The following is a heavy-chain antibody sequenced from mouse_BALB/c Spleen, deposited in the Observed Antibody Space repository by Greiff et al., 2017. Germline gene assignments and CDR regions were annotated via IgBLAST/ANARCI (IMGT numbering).Heavy chain of an antibody. CDR2: IYPGDGDT. CDR1: GYTFTSYW. CDR3: ARHPGGDY. V-gene: IGHV1-87*01. Sequence: QVQLQQSGAELARPGASVKLSCKASGYTFTSYWMQWVKQRPGQGLEWIGAIYPGDGDTRYTQKFKGKATLTADKSSSTAYMQLSSLASEDSAVYYCARHPGGDYWGQGTSVTVSS. J-gene: IGHJ4*01.